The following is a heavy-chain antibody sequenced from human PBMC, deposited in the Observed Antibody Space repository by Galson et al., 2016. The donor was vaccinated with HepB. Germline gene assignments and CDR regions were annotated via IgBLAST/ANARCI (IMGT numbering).Heavy chain of an antibody. CDR2: IYYRGST. CDR1: GGPIGSYY. CDR3: ARHWGSAADGFDI. D-gene: IGHD3-16*01. V-gene: IGHV4-59*08. Sequence: SETLSLTCTVSGGPIGSYYWSWIRQPPGKGLEWIGYIYYRGSTNYNPSLKSRVTISVDTSKNQFSLKLTSVTAADTAIYYCARHWGSAADGFDIWGQGTMVTVSS. J-gene: IGHJ3*02.